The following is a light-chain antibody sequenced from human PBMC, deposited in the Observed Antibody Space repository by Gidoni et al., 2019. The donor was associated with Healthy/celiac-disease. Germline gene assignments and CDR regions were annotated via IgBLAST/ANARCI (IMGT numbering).Light chain of an antibody. J-gene: IGKJ4*01. V-gene: IGKV1-39*01. CDR1: QSISSY. Sequence: DIKMTQSPSSLSASVGDRVTITCRASQSISSYLNWYQQKTGKAPKLLIYAASSWQSGVPSRFSGSGSGTDLTLTISSLQPEDFATYYCQQRYSTPPLTFGGGTKVEIK. CDR3: QQRYSTPPLT. CDR2: AAS.